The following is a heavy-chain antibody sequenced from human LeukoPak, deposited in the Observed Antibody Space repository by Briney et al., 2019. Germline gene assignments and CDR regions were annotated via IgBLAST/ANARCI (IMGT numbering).Heavy chain of an antibody. Sequence: SETLSLTCAVYGGSFSGYYWSWIRQPPAKGLEWIGEINHSGSTNYNPSLKSRVTISVDTSKNQFSLKLSSVTAADTAVYYCARHYRYSSSPGALRYWGQGTLVTVSS. D-gene: IGHD6-13*01. CDR1: GGSFSGYY. J-gene: IGHJ4*02. CDR3: ARHYRYSSSPGALRY. V-gene: IGHV4-34*01. CDR2: INHSGST.